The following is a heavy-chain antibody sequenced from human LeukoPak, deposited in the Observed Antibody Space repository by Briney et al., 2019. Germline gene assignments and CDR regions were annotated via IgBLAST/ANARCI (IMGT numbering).Heavy chain of an antibody. CDR1: GYTFTGYY. Sequence: ASVKVSCKASGYTFTGYYMHWVRQAPGKGLEWMGGFDPEDGETIYAQKFQGRVTMTEDTSTDTAYMELSSLRSEDTAVYYCATERYSGSYRWAFDIWGQGTMVTVSS. CDR2: FDPEDGET. CDR3: ATERYSGSYRWAFDI. D-gene: IGHD1-26*01. V-gene: IGHV1-24*01. J-gene: IGHJ3*02.